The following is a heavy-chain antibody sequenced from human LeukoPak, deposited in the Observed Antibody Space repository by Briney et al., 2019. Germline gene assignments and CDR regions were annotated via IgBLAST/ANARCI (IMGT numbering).Heavy chain of an antibody. D-gene: IGHD1-26*01. CDR1: GLSFSSYY. CDR3: ARRRVGATFYYYYYMDV. Sequence: SETLSLTCAAYGLSFSSYYLSWVRQPPGKGLEWIGEINHSGSTNYNPSLKGRVTISVDTSKNQLYLKLNTLTAADTSVYYCARRRVGATFYYYYYMDVWGEGTMVTVSS. V-gene: IGHV4-34*01. CDR2: INHSGST. J-gene: IGHJ6*03.